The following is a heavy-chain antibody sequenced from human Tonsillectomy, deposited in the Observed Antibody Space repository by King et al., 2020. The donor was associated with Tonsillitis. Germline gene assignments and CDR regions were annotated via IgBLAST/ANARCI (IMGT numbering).Heavy chain of an antibody. CDR2: ISGSGGST. J-gene: IGHJ4*02. Sequence: VQRVESGGGLVQPGGSLRLSCAASGYTFSTYAMSWVRQAPGKGLGWVSTISGSGGSTYFADSVKGRFTISRDNSNDTLHLQMNSLRAEDAAVYYCAKESSVTPWLGLTTINYWGQGTLVTVSS. V-gene: IGHV3-23*04. CDR3: AKESSVTPWLGLTTINY. D-gene: IGHD4-17*01. CDR1: GYTFSTYA.